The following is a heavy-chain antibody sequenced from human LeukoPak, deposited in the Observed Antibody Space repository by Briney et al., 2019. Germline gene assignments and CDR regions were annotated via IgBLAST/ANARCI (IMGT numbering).Heavy chain of an antibody. Sequence: PGGSLRLSCAASGFTFSSYGMHWVRQAPGKGLEWVAVISYDGSNKYYADSVKGRFTISRDNSKNTLYLQMNSLRAEDTAVYYCARDHGGGRPRRPFDYWGQGTLVTVSS. D-gene: IGHD1-1*01. J-gene: IGHJ4*02. CDR1: GFTFSSYG. CDR3: ARDHGGGRPRRPFDY. CDR2: ISYDGSNK. V-gene: IGHV3-30*03.